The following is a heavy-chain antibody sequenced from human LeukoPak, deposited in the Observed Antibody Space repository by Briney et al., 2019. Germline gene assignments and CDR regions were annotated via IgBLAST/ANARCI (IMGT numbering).Heavy chain of an antibody. Sequence: PSETLSLTCTVSGGSISSSSYYWGWIRQPPGKGLEWIGSIYYSGSTHYNPSLKSRVTISIDMSKNQFSLKVNSVTAADTAVYYCATFNRYYGSGGHCWGQGTPVTVSS. CDR2: IYYSGST. J-gene: IGHJ4*02. V-gene: IGHV4-39*07. D-gene: IGHD3-10*01. CDR3: ATFNRYYGSGGHC. CDR1: GGSISSSSYY.